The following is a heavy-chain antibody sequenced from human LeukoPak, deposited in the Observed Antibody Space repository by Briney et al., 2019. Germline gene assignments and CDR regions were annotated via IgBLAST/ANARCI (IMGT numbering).Heavy chain of an antibody. V-gene: IGHV3-21*01. CDR1: GFTFSSYS. J-gene: IGHJ4*02. CDR3: ARDPGGVVPEALDY. Sequence: PGGSLRLSCAASGFTFSSYSMNWVRQAPGKGLEWVSSISSSSSYIYYADSVKGRFTISRDNAKNSLYLQMNSLRAEDTAVYCCARDPGGVVPEALDYWGQGTLVTVSS. D-gene: IGHD2-2*01. CDR2: ISSSSSYI.